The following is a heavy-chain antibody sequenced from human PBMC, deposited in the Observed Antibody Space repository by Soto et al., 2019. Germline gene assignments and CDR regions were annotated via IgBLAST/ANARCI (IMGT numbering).Heavy chain of an antibody. CDR1: GGSFSGYY. CDR2: INHSGST. CDR3: ATISSSWYEADY. V-gene: IGHV4-34*01. J-gene: IGHJ4*02. Sequence: SETLSLTCAVYGGSFSGYYWSWIRQPPGKGLEWIGEINHSGSTNYNPSLKSRVTISVDTSKNQFSLKLSSVTAADTAVYYCATISSSWYEADYWGQGTLVTVSS. D-gene: IGHD6-13*01.